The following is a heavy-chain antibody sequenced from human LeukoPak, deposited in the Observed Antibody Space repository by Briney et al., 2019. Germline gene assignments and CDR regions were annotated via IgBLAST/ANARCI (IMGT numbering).Heavy chain of an antibody. D-gene: IGHD2-15*01. CDR2: ISYDGSNK. CDR3: ARVFESYSIDY. V-gene: IGHV3-30*04. Sequence: GGSLRLSCAASGFTFSSYAMHWVRQAPGKGLEWVAVISYDGSNKYYADSVKGRFTISRDKSKNTLYLQMTSLRPEDTAVYYCARVFESYSIDYWGQGILVTVSS. CDR1: GFTFSSYA. J-gene: IGHJ4*01.